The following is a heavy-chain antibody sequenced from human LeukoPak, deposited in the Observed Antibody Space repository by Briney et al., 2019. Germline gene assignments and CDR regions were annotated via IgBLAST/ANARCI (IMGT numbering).Heavy chain of an antibody. CDR1: GGSISSYY. CDR3: ARVRADSSGWYHFDY. Sequence: SETLSLTCTVSGGSISSYYWSWIRQPPGKGLEWIGYIYYSGSTNYNPSLKSRVTISVDTSKNQFSLKLNSVTAADTAVYYCARVRADSSGWYHFDYWGQGTLVTVSS. D-gene: IGHD6-19*01. V-gene: IGHV4-59*01. J-gene: IGHJ4*02. CDR2: IYYSGST.